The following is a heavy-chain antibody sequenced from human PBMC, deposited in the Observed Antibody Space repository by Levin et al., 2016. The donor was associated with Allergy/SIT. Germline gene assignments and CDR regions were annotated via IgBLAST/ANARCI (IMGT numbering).Heavy chain of an antibody. D-gene: IGHD2-15*01. CDR2: IWYDGSNK. V-gene: IGHV3-33*01. J-gene: IGHJ4*02. CDR3: ARAPERYCSGGSCYSPFY. Sequence: WIRQPPGKGLEWVAVIWYDGSNKYYADSVKGRFTISRDNSKNTLYLQMNSLRAEDTAVYYCARAPERYCSGGSCYSPFYWGQGTLVTVSS.